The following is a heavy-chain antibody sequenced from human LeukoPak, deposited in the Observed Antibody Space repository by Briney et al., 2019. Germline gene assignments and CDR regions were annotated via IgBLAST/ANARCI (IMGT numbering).Heavy chain of an antibody. V-gene: IGHV1-69*13. J-gene: IGHJ6*03. CDR1: GGIFSSYA. CDR2: IIPIVGTA. CDR3: ARVPPGGIVVVPAAIGDYYYYYYMDV. D-gene: IGHD2-2*01. Sequence: ASVKVSCKASGGIFSSYAISWVRQAPGQGLEWMGGIIPIVGTANYAQKFQGRVTITADESTSTAYMELSSLRSEDTAVYYCARVPPGGIVVVPAAIGDYYYYYYMDVWGKGTTVTVSS.